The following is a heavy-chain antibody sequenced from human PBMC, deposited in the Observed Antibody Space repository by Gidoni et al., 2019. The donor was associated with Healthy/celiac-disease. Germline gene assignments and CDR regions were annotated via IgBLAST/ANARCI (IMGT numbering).Heavy chain of an antibody. J-gene: IGHJ5*02. CDR2: IYHSGST. CDR3: ARAYDSSGLDWFDP. CDR1: GGSISSGDYS. V-gene: IGHV4-30-2*01. Sequence: LQLQESGSGLVKPSQTLSLTCAVSGGSISSGDYSWSWIRQPPGKGLEWIGYIYHSGSTYYNPSLKSRVTMSVDRSKNQFSLKLSSVTAADTAVYYCARAYDSSGLDWFDPWGQGTLVTVSS. D-gene: IGHD3-22*01.